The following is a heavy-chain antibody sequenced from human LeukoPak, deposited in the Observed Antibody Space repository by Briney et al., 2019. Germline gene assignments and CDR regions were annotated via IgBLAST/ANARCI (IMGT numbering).Heavy chain of an antibody. CDR2: IYYSGST. CDR1: GGSISSYY. J-gene: IGHJ4*02. CDR3: ARLYGNYQNYFDY. D-gene: IGHD1-7*01. V-gene: IGHV4-59*12. Sequence: SETLSLTCTVSGGSISSYYWSWIRQPPGKGLEWIGYIYYSGSTNYNPSLKSRVTISVDTSKNQFSLKLRSVTAADTAVYYCARLYGNYQNYFDYWGQGTLVTVSS.